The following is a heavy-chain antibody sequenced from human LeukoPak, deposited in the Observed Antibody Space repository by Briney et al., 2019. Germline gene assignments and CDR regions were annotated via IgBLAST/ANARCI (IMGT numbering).Heavy chain of an antibody. J-gene: IGHJ4*02. CDR3: ARDDGSYSRSPGFDY. Sequence: GGSLRLSCAASGFTFSSYWMSWVRQAPGKGREWVANIKQDGSEKYYVDSVKGRFTISRDNAKNSLYLQMNSLRAEDTAVYYCARDDGSYSRSPGFDYWGQGTLVTVSS. V-gene: IGHV3-7*01. CDR1: GFTFSSYW. CDR2: IKQDGSEK. D-gene: IGHD1-26*01.